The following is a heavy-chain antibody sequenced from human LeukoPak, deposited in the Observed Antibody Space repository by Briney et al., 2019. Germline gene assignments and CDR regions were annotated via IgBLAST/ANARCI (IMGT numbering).Heavy chain of an antibody. J-gene: IGHJ4*02. D-gene: IGHD2-21*01. CDR2: ISWNSGSI. CDR1: GFTFDDYA. V-gene: IGHV3-9*01. Sequence: GGSLRLSCAASGFTFDDYAMHWVRQAPGKGLEWVSGISWNSGSIGYADSVKGRFTISRDNSKNSFYLQMSSLRAEDTGVFYCARDVAYSAFDYWGQGTLVTVSS. CDR3: ARDVAYSAFDY.